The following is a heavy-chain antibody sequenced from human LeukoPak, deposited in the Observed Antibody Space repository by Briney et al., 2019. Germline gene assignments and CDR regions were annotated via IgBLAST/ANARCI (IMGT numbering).Heavy chain of an antibody. V-gene: IGHV1-8*01. J-gene: IGHJ4*02. D-gene: IGHD2-21*02. Sequence: ASVKVSCKASGNTFTPYDINWVRQATGQGLEWMGWMNPNSGNTGYAQKFQGRVIMTRDTSISTAYMELSSLRSEDTAVYYCARGIGDRFRLQHVIDYWGQGTLVTVSS. CDR3: ARGIGDRFRLQHVIDY. CDR2: MNPNSGNT. CDR1: GNTFTPYD.